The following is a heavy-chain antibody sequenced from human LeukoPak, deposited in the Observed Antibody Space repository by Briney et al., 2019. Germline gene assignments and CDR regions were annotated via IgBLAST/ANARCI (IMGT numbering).Heavy chain of an antibody. CDR2: ISYDGSNE. J-gene: IGHJ4*02. D-gene: IGHD4-11*01. Sequence: GGSLRLSCAASGFSFSSYGMHWVRQAPGKGLEWVAVISYDGSNEYFADSVKGRFTISRDNAKNSLYLQMNSLRTEDTALYYCAKSLDYSNYNSLDYWGQGTLVTVSS. CDR1: GFSFSSYG. CDR3: AKSLDYSNYNSLDY. V-gene: IGHV3-30*18.